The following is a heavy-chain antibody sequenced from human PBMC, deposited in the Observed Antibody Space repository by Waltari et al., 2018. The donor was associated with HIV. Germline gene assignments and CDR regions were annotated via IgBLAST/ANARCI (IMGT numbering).Heavy chain of an antibody. CDR3: AKSDFTELVRGQKAFDV. D-gene: IGHD1-26*01. CDR1: GGALDTFA. J-gene: IGHJ3*01. Sequence: QAQLVQSGAETKKPGSSVTVARQASGGALDTFALTWVRQAPGQGMEWLGGTAPFFGVIYAQDFNGRVTITSNPSTRTVFLELGGLRPDDTAVYFCAKSDFTELVRGQKAFDVWGQGT. V-gene: IGHV1-69*19. CDR2: TAPFFGV.